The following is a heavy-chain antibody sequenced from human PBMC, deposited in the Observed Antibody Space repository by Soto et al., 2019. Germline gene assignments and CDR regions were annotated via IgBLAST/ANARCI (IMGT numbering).Heavy chain of an antibody. CDR2: IYTGGST. CDR1: GFTVSDNY. CDR3: ARWRSGSYLDFDY. J-gene: IGHJ4*02. V-gene: IGHV3-53*02. D-gene: IGHD1-26*01. Sequence: EVQLVETGGGLIQPGRSLRLSCAASGFTVSDNYMSWVRQAPGKGLEWVSVIYTGGSTYYADSVKGRFTISRDNSKNTLYLQMNSLRAEDTAVYYCARWRSGSYLDFDYWGQGTLVTVSS.